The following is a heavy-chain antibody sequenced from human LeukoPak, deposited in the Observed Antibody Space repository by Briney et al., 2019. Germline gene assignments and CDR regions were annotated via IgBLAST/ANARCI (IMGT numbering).Heavy chain of an antibody. D-gene: IGHD3-22*01. CDR1: GFTFDDSW. J-gene: IGHJ4*02. CDR3: SREPNFYESL. V-gene: IGHV3-74*01. CDR2: ISPNGSVR. Sequence: GGSLRLSCAASGFTFDDSWVHWVRQAPGKGLVWVARISPNGSVRSYADSVQGRITVSRDNARDTVYLEMSSLRVEDTAVYYCSREPNFYESLWGQGTLVTVSS.